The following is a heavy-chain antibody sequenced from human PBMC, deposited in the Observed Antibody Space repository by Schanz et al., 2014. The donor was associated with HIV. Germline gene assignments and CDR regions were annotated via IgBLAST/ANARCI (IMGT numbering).Heavy chain of an antibody. D-gene: IGHD1-26*01. CDR1: GYTFSAND. CDR2: MNPKSGNT. V-gene: IGHV1-8*01. J-gene: IGHJ3*02. CDR3: ARRALLKWELRYAFDI. Sequence: QVQLVQSGAAVKKPGASVKVSCKASGYTFSANDINWVRQATGQGLEWMGWMNPKSGNTGYAQKFQGRVTMTRNTSISTAYMELSSLRSEDTAVYYCARRALLKWELRYAFDIWGQGTMVTVSS.